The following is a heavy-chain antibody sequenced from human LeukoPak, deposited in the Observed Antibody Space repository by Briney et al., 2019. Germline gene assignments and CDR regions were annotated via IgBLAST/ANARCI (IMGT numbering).Heavy chain of an antibody. CDR1: GGSISSSSYY. D-gene: IGHD6-6*01. CDR3: ARRRPSDDY. V-gene: IGHV4-39*07. CDR2: IYYSGST. Sequence: SETLSLTCTVSGGSISSSSYYWGWIRQPPGKGLEWIGSIYYSGSTYYNPSLKSRVTISVDTSKNQFSLKLSSATAADTAVYYCARRRPSDDYWGQGTLVTVSS. J-gene: IGHJ4*02.